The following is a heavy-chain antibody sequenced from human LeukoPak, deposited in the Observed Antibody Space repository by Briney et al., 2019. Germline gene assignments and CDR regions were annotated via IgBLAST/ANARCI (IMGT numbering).Heavy chain of an antibody. J-gene: IGHJ4*02. CDR3: ARHSPHHDILTGYLLDYFDY. V-gene: IGHV4-39*01. CDR1: GGSISSSSYY. D-gene: IGHD3-9*01. Sequence: PSETLSLTCTVSGGSISSSSYYWGWIRQPPGKGLEWIGSIYYSGSTYYNPSLKSRVTISVDTSKNQFSLKLSSVTAADTAVYYCARHSPHHDILTGYLLDYFDYWGQGTLVTVSS. CDR2: IYYSGST.